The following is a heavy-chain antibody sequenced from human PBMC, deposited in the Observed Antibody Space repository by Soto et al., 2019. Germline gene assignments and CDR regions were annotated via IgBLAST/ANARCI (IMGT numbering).Heavy chain of an antibody. J-gene: IGHJ6*02. CDR2: IYYSGST. CDR3: ARGVLWFAELGRYGMEV. CDR1: GGSISSYY. D-gene: IGHD3-10*01. Sequence: PXETLSVPCTVSGGSISSYYWSWIRQPPGKGLEWIGYIYYSGSTNYNPSLKSRVTISVDTSKNQFSLKLSSVTAADTAVYYCARGVLWFAELGRYGMEVWRQGTTVTVSS. V-gene: IGHV4-59*01.